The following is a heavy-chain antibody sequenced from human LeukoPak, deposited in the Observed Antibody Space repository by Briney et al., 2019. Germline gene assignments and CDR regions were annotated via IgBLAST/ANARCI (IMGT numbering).Heavy chain of an antibody. CDR1: GFTSSGSA. CDR3: ARHNGSPSGLDV. J-gene: IGHJ6*02. CDR2: IKSKANSYAT. V-gene: IGHV3-73*01. D-gene: IGHD6-19*01. Sequence: GGSLRLSCAASGFTSSGSAIHWVRQASGKGLEWVGHIKSKANSYATAYAASVKGRFTISRDDSKNTAYLQMNSLKTEDTAVYYCARHNGSPSGLDVWGQGTTVTVSS.